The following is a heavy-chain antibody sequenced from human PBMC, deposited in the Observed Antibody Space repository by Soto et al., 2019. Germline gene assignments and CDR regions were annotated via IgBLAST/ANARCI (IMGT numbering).Heavy chain of an antibody. J-gene: IGHJ6*02. CDR2: IDWDDDK. D-gene: IGHD6-13*01. CDR3: ARTTIAGSSMPYYYYGMDV. CDR1: GFSLSTSGMC. Sequence: SGPTLVNPTQTLTLTCTFSGFSLSTSGMCVSWIRQPPGKALEWLALIDWDDDKYYSTSLKTRLTISKDTSKTQVVLTMTNMDPVDTATYYCARTTIAGSSMPYYYYGMDVWGQGTTVTVSS. V-gene: IGHV2-70*01.